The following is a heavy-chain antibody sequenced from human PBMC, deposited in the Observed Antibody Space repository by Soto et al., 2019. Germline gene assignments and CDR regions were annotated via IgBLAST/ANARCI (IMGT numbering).Heavy chain of an antibody. CDR3: ARGDILTGYQY. Sequence: ETLSLTCAVYGGSFSGYYWSWIRQPPGKGLEWIGEVSHSGSTKYNPSLKSRVTISVDTSKNQFSLKLSSVTAADTAVYYCARGDILTGYQYWGQGALVTVSS. CDR1: GGSFSGYY. V-gene: IGHV4-34*01. J-gene: IGHJ4*02. CDR2: VSHSGST. D-gene: IGHD3-9*01.